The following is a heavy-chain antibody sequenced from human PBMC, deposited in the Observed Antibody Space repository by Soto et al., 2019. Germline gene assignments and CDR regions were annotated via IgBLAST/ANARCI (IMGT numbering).Heavy chain of an antibody. J-gene: IGHJ4*02. D-gene: IGHD1-1*01. Sequence: ASVKVSCKASGYTFTSYGISCVRQAPGQGLEWMGWISAYNGNTNYAQKLQGRVTMTTDTSTSTAYMELRSLRSDDTAVYYCARYHANDHRTKLDQTRPIDYWGQGTLVTVSS. CDR1: GYTFTSYG. CDR2: ISAYNGNT. CDR3: ARYHANDHRTKLDQTRPIDY. V-gene: IGHV1-18*01.